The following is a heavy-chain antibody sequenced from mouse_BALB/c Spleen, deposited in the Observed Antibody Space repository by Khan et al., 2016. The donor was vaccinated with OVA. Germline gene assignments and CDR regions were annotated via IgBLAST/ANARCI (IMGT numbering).Heavy chain of an antibody. CDR2: IDPFNDDT. CDR3: ARHGSRSWFAY. Sequence: VQLKQSGPELMKPGASVKISCKASGYSFTTYYIHWVKQSHGKSLEWIGYIDPFNDDTNYNQKFKGKATLTVDKSSSTAYMHLSSLTSEDSAVYYCARHGSRSWFAYWGQGTLVTVSA. J-gene: IGHJ3*01. V-gene: IGHV1S135*01. CDR1: GYSFTTYY. D-gene: IGHD1-1*01.